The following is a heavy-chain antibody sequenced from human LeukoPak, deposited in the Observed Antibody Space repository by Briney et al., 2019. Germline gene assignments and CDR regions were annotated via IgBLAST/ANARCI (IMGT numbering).Heavy chain of an antibody. V-gene: IGHV1-69*05. Sequence: SVKVSCKASGGTFSSYAISWVRQATGQGLEWMGVIIPIFGTANYAQKFQGRVTITTDESTSTAYMELSSLRAEDTAVYYCARIPPATVTTHYYYGMDVWGQGTTVTVSS. CDR3: ARIPPATVTTHYYYGMDV. CDR1: GGTFSSYA. J-gene: IGHJ6*02. CDR2: IIPIFGTA. D-gene: IGHD4-17*01.